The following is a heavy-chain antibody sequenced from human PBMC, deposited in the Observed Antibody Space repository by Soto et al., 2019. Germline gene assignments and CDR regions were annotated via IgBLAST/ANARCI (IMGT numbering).Heavy chain of an antibody. CDR3: ARDRDEILTGYHDY. CDR2: ISYDGSEE. J-gene: IGHJ4*02. D-gene: IGHD3-9*01. CDR1: GFSFSKFA. V-gene: IGHV3-30-3*01. Sequence: QVHLVESGGGVVQPGKSLRLSCTGSGFSFSKFAMHWVRRAPGKGLEWVAVISYDGSEEYYAASVKGRFTISRDNYKNTLYLQMSSLRGEYTAVYYCARDRDEILTGYHDYWGQGTVVTVST.